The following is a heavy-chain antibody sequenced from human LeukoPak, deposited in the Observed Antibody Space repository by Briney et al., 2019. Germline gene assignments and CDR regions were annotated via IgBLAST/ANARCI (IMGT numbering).Heavy chain of an antibody. CDR3: ARLELDYGSGSYFTYYYYMDV. V-gene: IGHV4-38-2*02. J-gene: IGHJ6*03. Sequence: SETLSLTCTVSGYSISSGYYWSWIRQPPGKGLEWIGEINHSGSTNYNPSLKSRVTISVDTSKNQFSLKLSSVTAADTAVYYCARLELDYGSGSYFTYYYYMDVWGKGTTVTISS. CDR2: INHSGST. D-gene: IGHD3-10*01. CDR1: GYSISSGYY.